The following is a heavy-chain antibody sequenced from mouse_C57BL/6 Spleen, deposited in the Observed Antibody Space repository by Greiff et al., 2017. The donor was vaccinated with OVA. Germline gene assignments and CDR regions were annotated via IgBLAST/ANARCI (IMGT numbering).Heavy chain of an antibody. D-gene: IGHD2-2*01. V-gene: IGHV14-1*01. CDR1: GFNIKDYY. CDR3: TTTMVTHYYAMDY. Sequence: VQLQQSGAELVRPGASVKLSCTASGFNIKDYYMHWVKQRPEQGLEWIGRIDPEDGDTEYAPKFQGKATMTADTSSNTAYLQLSSLTSEDTAVYYCTTTMVTHYYAMDYWGQGTSVTVSS. J-gene: IGHJ4*01. CDR2: IDPEDGDT.